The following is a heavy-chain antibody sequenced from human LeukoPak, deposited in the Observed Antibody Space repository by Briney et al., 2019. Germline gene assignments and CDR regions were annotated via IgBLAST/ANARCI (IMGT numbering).Heavy chain of an antibody. D-gene: IGHD1-26*01. Sequence: GGSLRLSCAASGFTFSSYGMHWVRQAPGKGLEWVAFIRYDGSNKYYADSVKGRFTISRDNSKNTLYLQMNSLRAEDTAVYYCAKGGYSGSYYPPYYYYYMDVWGKGTTVTVSS. CDR2: IRYDGSNK. J-gene: IGHJ6*03. V-gene: IGHV3-30*02. CDR3: AKGGYSGSYYPPYYYYYMDV. CDR1: GFTFSSYG.